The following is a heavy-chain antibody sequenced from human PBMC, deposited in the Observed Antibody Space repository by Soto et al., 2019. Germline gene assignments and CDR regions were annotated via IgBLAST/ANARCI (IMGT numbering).Heavy chain of an antibody. J-gene: IGHJ6*02. Sequence: PGESLKISCKGSGYSFTSYWIGWVRQMPGKGLEWMGIIYPGDSDTRYSPSFQGQVTISADKSISTAYLQWSSLKASDTAMYYCARLGPYDSSGYYSYYYNCIDVWGQGTTVTVSS. CDR3: ARLGPYDSSGYYSYYYNCIDV. V-gene: IGHV5-51*01. CDR1: GYSFTSYW. D-gene: IGHD3-22*01. CDR2: IYPGDSDT.